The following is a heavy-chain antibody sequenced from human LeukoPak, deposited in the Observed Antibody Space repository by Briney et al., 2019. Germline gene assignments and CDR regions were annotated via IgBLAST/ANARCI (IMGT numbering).Heavy chain of an antibody. V-gene: IGHV1-18*01. CDR2: ISAYNGDT. CDR1: GYTFTSCG. CDR3: ARDLNYYDSSGPDAFDI. Sequence: ASVKVSCKASGYTFTSCGINWVRQAPGQGLEWMGWISAYNGDTHYAQKLQGRVTMTTDTSTSTAYMELRSLTSDDTAVYYCARDLNYYDSSGPDAFDIWGQGTMVTVSS. D-gene: IGHD3-22*01. J-gene: IGHJ3*02.